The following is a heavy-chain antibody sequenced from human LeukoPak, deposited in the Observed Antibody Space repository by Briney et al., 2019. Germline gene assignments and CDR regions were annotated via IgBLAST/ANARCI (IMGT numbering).Heavy chain of an antibody. Sequence: SLRLSCAASGFTFDVYAMHWVRQAPGKGLEWVSGISWNSGSIGYADSVKGRFTISRDNAKNSLYLQMNSLRAEDTALYYCAKGGYYDSSGYYSFDYWGQGTLVTVSS. CDR3: AKGGYYDSSGYYSFDY. J-gene: IGHJ4*02. V-gene: IGHV3-9*01. CDR1: GFTFDVYA. D-gene: IGHD3-22*01. CDR2: ISWNSGSI.